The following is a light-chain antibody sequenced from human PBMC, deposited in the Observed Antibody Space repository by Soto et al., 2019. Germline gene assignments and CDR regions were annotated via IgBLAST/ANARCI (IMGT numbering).Light chain of an antibody. V-gene: IGKV3-15*01. J-gene: IGKJ1*01. CDR3: QQYSGTPT. CDR1: QTIDNT. CDR2: DAS. Sequence: EIVMTQSPATLSLSPGERATLSCRASQTIDNTLAWYQRKPGQAPKPLIYDASTRATGVPARFSGSGSGTDFTLTISSLQAEDVAVYYCQQYSGTPTFGQGTKVDIK.